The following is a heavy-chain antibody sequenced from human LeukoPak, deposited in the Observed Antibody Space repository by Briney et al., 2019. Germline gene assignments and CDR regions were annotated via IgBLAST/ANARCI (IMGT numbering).Heavy chain of an antibody. V-gene: IGHV3-23*01. J-gene: IGHJ4*02. CDR1: GVTFSTYA. CDR3: AKPVYASGSYYNPLDS. D-gene: IGHD3-10*01. CDR2: ISGSGAGT. Sequence: GGSLRLSCAASGVTFSTYAMSWVRQPPRKGLEWVSGISGSGAGTYYAVSVKGRSTISRANSKHTLLRQIISVRATQPALYDCAKPVYASGSYYNPLDSWGQGTLVTVSS.